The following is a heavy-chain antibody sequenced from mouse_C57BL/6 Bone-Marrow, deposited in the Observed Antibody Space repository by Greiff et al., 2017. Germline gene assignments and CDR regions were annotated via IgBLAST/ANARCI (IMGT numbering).Heavy chain of an antibody. Sequence: VKLQQPGAELVKPGASVKLSCKASGYTFTSYWMHWVKQRPGQGLEWIGMIHPNSGSTNYNEKFKSKATLTVDKSSSTAYMQLSSLTSEDSAVYYCAREIYYYGSSYFDYWGQGTTLTVSS. V-gene: IGHV1-64*01. CDR3: AREIYYYGSSYFDY. CDR1: GYTFTSYW. J-gene: IGHJ2*01. D-gene: IGHD1-1*01. CDR2: IHPNSGST.